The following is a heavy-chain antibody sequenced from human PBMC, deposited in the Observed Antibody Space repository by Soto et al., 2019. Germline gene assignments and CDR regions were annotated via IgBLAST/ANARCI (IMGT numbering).Heavy chain of an antibody. CDR1: GGSFSGYY. CDR3: ARGPQGKNFDY. Sequence: SETLSLTCAVYGGSFSGYYWSWIRQPPGKGLEWIGEINHSGSTNYNPSLKSRVTISVDTSKNQFSLKLSSVTAADTAVYYCARGPQGKNFDYWGQGTLVPVSS. CDR2: INHSGST. J-gene: IGHJ4*02. V-gene: IGHV4-34*01.